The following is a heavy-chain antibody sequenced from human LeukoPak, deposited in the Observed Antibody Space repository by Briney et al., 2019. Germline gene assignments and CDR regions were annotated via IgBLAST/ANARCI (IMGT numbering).Heavy chain of an antibody. CDR3: ARIPYSSGWYIWYFDL. CDR1: GGSVSSGSYY. Sequence: SETLSLTCTVSGGSVSSGSYYWSWIRQPPGTGLEWIGYIYYSGSTNYNPSLKSRVTISVDTSKNQFSLKLSSVTAADTAVYYCARIPYSSGWYIWYFDLWGRGTLVTVSS. J-gene: IGHJ2*01. D-gene: IGHD6-19*01. V-gene: IGHV4-61*01. CDR2: IYYSGST.